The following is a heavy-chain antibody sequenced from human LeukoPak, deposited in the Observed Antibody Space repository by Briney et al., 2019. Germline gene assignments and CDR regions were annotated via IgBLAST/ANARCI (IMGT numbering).Heavy chain of an antibody. V-gene: IGHV1-18*01. D-gene: IGHD3-10*01. CDR1: GYTFTSYG. CDR3: ARWSIEALVRGVMGWFDP. J-gene: IGHJ5*02. CDR2: ISAYNGNT. Sequence: ASVTVSCKASGYTFTSYGISWVRQAPGQGLEWMGWISAYNGNTNYAQKLQGRATMTTDTSTSTAYMELRSLRSDDTAVYYCARWSIEALVRGVMGWFDPWGQGTLVTVSS.